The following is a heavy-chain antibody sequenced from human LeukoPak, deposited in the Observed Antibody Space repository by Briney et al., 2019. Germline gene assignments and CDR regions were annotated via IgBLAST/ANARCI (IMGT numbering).Heavy chain of an antibody. Sequence: GKSLRLSCVASGFSFSDSVIHWVRQAPGKGLEWVAVISHDVKTTYYADSAKGRFTISRDNSRNTVFLQMNRLRPEDTAVYYCVKEAYYGWGSSPTFYFDYWGQGTRVTVSS. CDR3: VKEAYYGWGSSPTFYFDY. J-gene: IGHJ4*02. CDR1: GFSFSDSV. D-gene: IGHD3-10*01. CDR2: ISHDVKTT. V-gene: IGHV3-30*04.